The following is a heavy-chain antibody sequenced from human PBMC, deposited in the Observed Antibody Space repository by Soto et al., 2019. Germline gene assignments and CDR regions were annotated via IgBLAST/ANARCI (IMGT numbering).Heavy chain of an antibody. V-gene: IGHV1-18*01. D-gene: IGHD3-22*01. J-gene: IGHJ5*02. Sequence: QVQLVQSGAEVKKPGASVKVSCKASGYTFTSYGISWVRQAPGQGLEWMGWISAYYGNTNYAQKLQGRVTMTTDTSTSTAYMELRSLRSDDTAVYYCARDRLVDYYDSSGYWAQDWFDPWGQGTLVTVSS. CDR3: ARDRLVDYYDSSGYWAQDWFDP. CDR1: GYTFTSYG. CDR2: ISAYYGNT.